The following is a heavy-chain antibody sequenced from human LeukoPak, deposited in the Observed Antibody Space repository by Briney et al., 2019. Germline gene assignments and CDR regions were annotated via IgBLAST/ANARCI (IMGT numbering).Heavy chain of an antibody. CDR3: ARDHYYDGRGRFDP. CDR2: VYFDGGT. D-gene: IGHD3-16*01. J-gene: IGHJ5*02. CDR1: VGSDTSGTYH. V-gene: IGHV4-39*07. Sequence: SETLSLTCSVSVGSDTSGTYHWGWIRQPPGKGLEWIGSVYFDGGTHYKPSLQSRVTISVDTSKNQFSLRLSSVTAADTALYYCARDHYYDGRGRFDPWGQGTLVTVSS.